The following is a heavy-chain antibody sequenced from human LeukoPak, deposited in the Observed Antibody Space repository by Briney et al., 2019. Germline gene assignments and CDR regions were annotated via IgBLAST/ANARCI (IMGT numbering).Heavy chain of an antibody. D-gene: IGHD1-7*01. CDR2: IWYDGSNK. CDR1: GFTFSSYG. CDR3: ARDSVATGTTLVGHYFDY. Sequence: GGSLRLSCAASGFTFSSYGMHWVRQAPGKGLEWVAVIWYDGSNKYYADSVKGRFTISRDNSKNTLYLQMNSLRAEDTAVYYCARDSVATGTTLVGHYFDYWGQGTLSPSPQ. V-gene: IGHV3-33*01. J-gene: IGHJ4*02.